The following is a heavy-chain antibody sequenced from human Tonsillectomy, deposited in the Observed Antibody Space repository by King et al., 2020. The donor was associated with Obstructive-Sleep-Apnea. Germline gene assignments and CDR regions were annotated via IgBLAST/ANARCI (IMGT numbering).Heavy chain of an antibody. CDR2: ISTSSSTI. CDR1: GFTFSDYY. V-gene: IGHV3-11*01. D-gene: IGHD3-10*01. Sequence: VQLVESGGGLVKPGGSLRLSCAASGFTFSDYYMTWIRQAPGKGLECISYISTSSSTIYYADSVKGRFTISRDDAKNSLYLQMNNLRVEDTAVYYCTKGSGSLLYYYYGMDVWGQGTTVTVSS. CDR3: TKGSGSLLYYYYGMDV. J-gene: IGHJ6*02.